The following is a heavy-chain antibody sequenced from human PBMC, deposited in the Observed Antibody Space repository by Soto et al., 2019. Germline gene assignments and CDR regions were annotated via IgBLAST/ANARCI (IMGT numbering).Heavy chain of an antibody. CDR3: ARGGSSSGL. CDR2: IYYSGST. V-gene: IGHV4-59*07. D-gene: IGHD3-22*01. CDR1: GCSISNYY. Sequence: SDTLSLTCTFTGCSISNYYWSWIRQPPGKGLERIGYIYYSGSTNYNPSLKSRVTISVDTSKNQFSLKLSSVTAADTAVYYCARGGSSSGLWGQGTLVTVS. J-gene: IGHJ4*02.